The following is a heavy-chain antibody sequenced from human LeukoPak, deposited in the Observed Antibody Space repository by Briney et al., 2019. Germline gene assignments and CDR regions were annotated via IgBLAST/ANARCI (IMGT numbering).Heavy chain of an antibody. CDR2: IYYSGST. CDR1: GGSVSSGSYY. D-gene: IGHD6-6*01. Sequence: PSETLSLTCTVSGGSVSSGSYYWSWIRQPPGKGLEWIGYIYYSGSTNYNPSLKSRVTISVDASKKQFSLKLSSVTAADTAVYYCARASYSSSSADYWGQGTLVTVSS. V-gene: IGHV4-61*01. CDR3: ARASYSSSSADY. J-gene: IGHJ4*02.